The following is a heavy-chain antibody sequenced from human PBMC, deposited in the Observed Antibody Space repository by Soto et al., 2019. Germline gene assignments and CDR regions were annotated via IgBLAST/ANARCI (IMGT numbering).Heavy chain of an antibody. CDR1: GGSIIGYY. D-gene: IGHD6-6*01. Sequence: KSSETLSLTCSVSGGSIIGYYCIFIRQAPGKGLEWIGYVYDTGSTSYNPSLQSRVTISVDTSKKQFSLSLRLVTAADTAVYFCARSIAVPSSHIDHWGQGTRVTVSS. CDR3: ARSIAVPSSHIDH. V-gene: IGHV4-59*01. CDR2: VYDTGST. J-gene: IGHJ4*02.